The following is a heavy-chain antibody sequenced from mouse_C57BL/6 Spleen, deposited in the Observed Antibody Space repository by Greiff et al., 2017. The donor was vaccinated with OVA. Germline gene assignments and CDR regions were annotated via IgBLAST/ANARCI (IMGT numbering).Heavy chain of an antibody. CDR2: INPYNGDT. D-gene: IGHD1-1*01. CDR3: ARDGSSLHWYFDV. V-gene: IGHV1-20*01. Sequence: EVQLQESGPELVKPGDSVKISCKASGYSFTGYFMNWVMQSHGKSLEWIGRINPYNGDTFYNQKFKGKATLTVDKSSSTAHMELRSLTSEDSAVDDCARDGSSLHWYFDVWGTGTTVTVSS. J-gene: IGHJ1*03. CDR1: GYSFTGYF.